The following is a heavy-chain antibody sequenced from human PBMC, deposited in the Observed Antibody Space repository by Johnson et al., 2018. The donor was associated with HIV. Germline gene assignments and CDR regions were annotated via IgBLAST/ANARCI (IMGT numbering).Heavy chain of an antibody. D-gene: IGHD2-15*01. CDR3: AGGRIGAFDI. CDR1: GFSLSNYW. Sequence: VQLVESGGGLVQTGGSLRLSCAASGFSLSNYWMSWVRQAPGKGLEWVANIKQDGSEKYYVDSVKGRFTVSRDNAKNSLYLQMDSLRAEDTALYYCAGGRIGAFDIWGQGTMVTVSS. V-gene: IGHV3-7*03. CDR2: IKQDGSEK. J-gene: IGHJ3*02.